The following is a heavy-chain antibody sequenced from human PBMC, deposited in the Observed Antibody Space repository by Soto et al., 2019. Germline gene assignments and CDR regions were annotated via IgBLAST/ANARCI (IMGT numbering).Heavy chain of an antibody. V-gene: IGHV3-23*01. CDR1: GFTFSSYA. Sequence: EVQLLESGGGLVQPGGSLRLSCAASGFTFSSYAMSWVRQAPGKGLEWLSSIRRSGDSTYYADSVKGRFTISRDNSKNTLYLQMNSLRVEDTAVYYCAEGGTGTIDWFDPWGQGTLVTVSS. D-gene: IGHD1-7*01. J-gene: IGHJ5*02. CDR2: IRRSGDST. CDR3: AEGGTGTIDWFDP.